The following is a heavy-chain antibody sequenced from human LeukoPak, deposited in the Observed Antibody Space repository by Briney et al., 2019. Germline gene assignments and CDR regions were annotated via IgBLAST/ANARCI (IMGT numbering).Heavy chain of an antibody. Sequence: GGSLRLSCAACGFTFSGYGMHWVRQAPGKGPEGVAFIRYDGSNEYYADSVKGRFTISRDNSKHTLYLQMNSLRAEDTAVYYCAKDVLSFIGLPVTGFDYWGQGALVTVSS. D-gene: IGHD6-19*01. V-gene: IGHV3-30*02. J-gene: IGHJ4*02. CDR1: GFTFSGYG. CDR2: IRYDGSNE. CDR3: AKDVLSFIGLPVTGFDY.